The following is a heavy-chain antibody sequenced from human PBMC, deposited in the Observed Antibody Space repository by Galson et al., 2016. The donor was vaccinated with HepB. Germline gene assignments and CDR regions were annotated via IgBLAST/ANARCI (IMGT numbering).Heavy chain of an antibody. Sequence: LRLSCAAPGFTFKSYAMHWVRQAPGKGLEWVALISYDGSNEYYEDSVKGRFTISRDNSKNTLFLQMNSLRAEDTGLYYCARDMSLGSGWYGDLDYWGQGILVTVSS. CDR1: GFTFKSYA. CDR2: ISYDGSNE. D-gene: IGHD6-19*01. V-gene: IGHV3-30-3*01. J-gene: IGHJ4*02. CDR3: ARDMSLGSGWYGDLDY.